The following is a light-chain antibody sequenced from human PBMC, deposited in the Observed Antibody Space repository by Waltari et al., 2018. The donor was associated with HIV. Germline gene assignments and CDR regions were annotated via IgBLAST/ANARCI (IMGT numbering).Light chain of an antibody. V-gene: IGKV3D-20*01. J-gene: IGKJ1*01. CDR3: QQYSSSPWT. CDR2: DAS. Sequence: VLTHSPVSLCLSPGERATLSCGASQTISSNFLAWYQQRLGLPPSLLIYDASKRASGVPDRFSGAGSGTYFTLTINRLAPEDSAVYFCQQYSSSPWTFGQGTKV. CDR1: QTISSNF.